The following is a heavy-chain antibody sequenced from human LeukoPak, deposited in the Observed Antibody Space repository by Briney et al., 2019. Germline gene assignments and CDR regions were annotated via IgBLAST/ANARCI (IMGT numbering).Heavy chain of an antibody. D-gene: IGHD1-26*01. Sequence: PGGSLRLSCAASGFTFSDYDMSWIRQALGKGLEWVGRIKSKTDGGTTGYAAPVKGRFTISRDDSKNTLYLQMNSLKTEDTAVYYCTTRGGSFSIFDYWGQGTLVTVSS. CDR2: IKSKTDGGTT. CDR3: TTRGGSFSIFDY. J-gene: IGHJ4*02. CDR1: GFTFSDYD. V-gene: IGHV3-15*01.